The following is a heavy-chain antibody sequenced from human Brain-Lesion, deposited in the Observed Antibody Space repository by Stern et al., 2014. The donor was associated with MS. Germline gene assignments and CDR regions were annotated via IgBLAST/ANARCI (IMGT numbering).Heavy chain of an antibody. CDR2: IYYSGAT. V-gene: IGHV4-31*03. J-gene: IGHJ6*02. D-gene: IGHD1-1*01. Sequence: QVQLQESGPGLVKPSQTLSLTCTVSGGSINNGDYYWSWVRQHPGKGLEXLGYIYYSGATYYNPSLKGRLTISVDTSKRHFSLKLTSVTAADTAVYYCARELSGMYGMDVWGQGTTVTVSS. CDR3: ARELSGMYGMDV. CDR1: GGSINNGDYY.